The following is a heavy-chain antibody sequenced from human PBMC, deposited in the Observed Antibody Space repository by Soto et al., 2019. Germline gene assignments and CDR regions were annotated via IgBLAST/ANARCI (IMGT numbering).Heavy chain of an antibody. CDR3: AGGYSSSPGLYFDY. D-gene: IGHD5-18*01. CDR1: GFTFSSYA. CDR2: VWYDGSNQ. J-gene: IGHJ4*02. Sequence: GGSLRLSCAASGFTFSSYAMHWVRQAPGKGLEWVAVVWYDGSNQYYADSVKGRFTIFRDNSKNTLFLQMNSLRVEDTAVYYCAGGYSSSPGLYFDYWGQGSLVTVSS. V-gene: IGHV3-33*01.